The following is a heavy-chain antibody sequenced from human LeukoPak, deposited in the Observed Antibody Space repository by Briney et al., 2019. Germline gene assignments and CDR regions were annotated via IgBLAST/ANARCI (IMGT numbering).Heavy chain of an antibody. CDR3: ARRQYSSSPVFDF. V-gene: IGHV4-34*01. CDR2: INHSGST. Sequence: SETLSLTCAVYGGSFSGYYWSWIRQPPGKGLEWIGEINHSGSTKYNPSLKSRVTISEDTSKHQFSLKLSSVTAADTAMYYCARRQYSSSPVFDFWGQGTLVTVSS. D-gene: IGHD6-6*01. CDR1: GGSFSGYY. J-gene: IGHJ4*02.